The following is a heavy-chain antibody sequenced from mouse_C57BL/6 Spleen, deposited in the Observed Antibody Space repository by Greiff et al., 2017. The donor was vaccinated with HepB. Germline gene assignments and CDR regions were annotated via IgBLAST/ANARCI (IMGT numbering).Heavy chain of an antibody. D-gene: IGHD1-1*01. V-gene: IGHV1-69*01. J-gene: IGHJ2*01. CDR2: IDPSDSYT. CDR3: ARGHYGSSYEGYFDY. Sequence: QVQLQQPGAELVMPGASVKLSCKASGYTFTSYWMHWVKQRPGQGLEWIGEIDPSDSYTNYNQKFKGKSTLTVDKYSSTAYMQLSSLTSEDSAVYYCARGHYGSSYEGYFDYWGQGTTLTVSS. CDR1: GYTFTSYW.